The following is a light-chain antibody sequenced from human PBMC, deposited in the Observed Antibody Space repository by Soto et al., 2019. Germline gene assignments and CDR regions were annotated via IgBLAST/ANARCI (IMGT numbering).Light chain of an antibody. J-gene: IGLJ1*01. CDR3: QVWASTAEFFV. V-gene: IGLV3-21*02. Sequence: SYDLAQPPSVSVAPGQTATVTCGGDKIGSKIVHWYKQRPGQAPVAVVFDATDRPSGIPDRFSASRSGDTATLTISRVDAGDEADYYCQVWASTAEFFVFGSGTKVTVL. CDR2: DAT. CDR1: KIGSKI.